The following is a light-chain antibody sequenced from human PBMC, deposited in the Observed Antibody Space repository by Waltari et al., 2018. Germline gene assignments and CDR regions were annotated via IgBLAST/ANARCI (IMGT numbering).Light chain of an antibody. CDR1: SLRTYY. Sequence: SSELSQDPAVSVALGQTVRITCQGDSLRTYYASWSRQKPGQSPVLLIYVKNNRPSGIPDRFSASSSGNTASLTITGARAEDEADYYCNTRDMSGDVVFGGGTKLTVL. V-gene: IGLV3-19*01. J-gene: IGLJ2*01. CDR2: VKN. CDR3: NTRDMSGDVV.